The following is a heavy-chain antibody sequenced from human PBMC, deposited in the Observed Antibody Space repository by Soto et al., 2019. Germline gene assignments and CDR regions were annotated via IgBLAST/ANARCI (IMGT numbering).Heavy chain of an antibody. CDR2: MNPNSGNT. CDR1: GYTFTSYD. V-gene: IGHV1-8*01. Sequence: ASVKVSCKASGYTFTSYDINWVRQATGQGLEWMGWMNPNSGNTGYAQKFQGRVTMTRNTSISTAYMELSSLRSEDTAVYYCARIRDFWSGLPYYYGMDVWGQGTTVTVSS. D-gene: IGHD3-3*01. J-gene: IGHJ6*02. CDR3: ARIRDFWSGLPYYYGMDV.